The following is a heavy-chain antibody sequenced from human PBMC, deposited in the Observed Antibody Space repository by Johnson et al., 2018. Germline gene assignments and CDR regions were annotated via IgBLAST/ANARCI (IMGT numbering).Heavy chain of an antibody. D-gene: IGHD3-22*01. CDR3: ARTRLYDSSGYYGDAFDI. J-gene: IGHJ3*02. V-gene: IGHV4-61*02. Sequence: QVQLQESGPGLVKPSLTLSLTCTVSGGSISSGSYYWSWIRQPAGKGLAWIGRIYTSGSTNSNPSLKSRVTLSVDTSKNQFSLKLSSVTAADTAVYYCARTRLYDSSGYYGDAFDIWGQGTMVTVSS. CDR2: IYTSGST. CDR1: GGSISSGSYY.